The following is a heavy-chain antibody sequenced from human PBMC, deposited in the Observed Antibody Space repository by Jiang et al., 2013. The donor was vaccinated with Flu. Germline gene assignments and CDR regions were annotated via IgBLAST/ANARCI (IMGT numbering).Heavy chain of an antibody. CDR2: IYSGGST. J-gene: IGHJ6*02. CDR1: GFTVSSNY. V-gene: IGHV3-53*01. Sequence: QLLESGGGLIQPGGSLRLSCAASGFTVSSNYMSWVRQAPGKGLEWVSVIYSGGSTYYADSVKGRFTISRDNSKNTLYLQMNSLRAEDTAVYYCAKQLAAPATRLFYYYYGMDVWGQGP. CDR3: AKQLAAPATRLFYYYYGMDV. D-gene: IGHD2-21*01.